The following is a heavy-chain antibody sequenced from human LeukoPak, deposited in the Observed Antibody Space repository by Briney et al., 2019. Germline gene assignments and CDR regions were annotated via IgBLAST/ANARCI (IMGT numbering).Heavy chain of an antibody. CDR1: GLSLTTGGVG. CDR3: AHRPPGAAGVEWSFDY. Sequence: SGPTLANPNPPLTLTCTFSGLSLTTGGVGVGWIRQPPGKALEWLAVTDWDDDKRYIPSLKSRLPLSNDTSKNQLVLTMTNMDPVDTATYSCAHRPPGAAGVEWSFDYWGQGTLVTVSS. CDR2: TDWDDDK. D-gene: IGHD6-13*01. J-gene: IGHJ4*02. V-gene: IGHV2-5*02.